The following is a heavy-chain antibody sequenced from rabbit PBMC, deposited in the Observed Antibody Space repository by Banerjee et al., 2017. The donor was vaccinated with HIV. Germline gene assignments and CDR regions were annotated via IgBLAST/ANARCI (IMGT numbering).Heavy chain of an antibody. J-gene: IGHJ4*01. CDR2: ISTAGST. Sequence: QEQLEESGGDLVKPGASLTLTCTASGFSFSSNAMCWVRQAPGKGLEWIGFISTAGSTYYTSWAKGRFTISKTSTTVTLQMTSLTAADTATYFCARDYYSSGWGGYFNLWGPGTLVTVS. CDR1: GFSFSSNA. D-gene: IGHD4-1*01. V-gene: IGHV1S45*01. CDR3: ARDYYSSGWGGYFNL.